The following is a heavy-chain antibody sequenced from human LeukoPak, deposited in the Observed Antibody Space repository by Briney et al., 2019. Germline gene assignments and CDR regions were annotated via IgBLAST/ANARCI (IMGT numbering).Heavy chain of an antibody. CDR2: ILHDGTSG. J-gene: IGHJ5*02. Sequence: QTGGSLRLSCEASGFDFSLYPMHWVRQSPGKGLEWVALILHDGTSGSYADSVQGRFTISRDNSKNSLFLQITSLRVDDTAVYYCARDIITRQWLVPGDLWGQGTLVTVSS. CDR1: GFDFSLYP. D-gene: IGHD6-19*01. V-gene: IGHV3-30-3*01. CDR3: ARDIITRQWLVPGDL.